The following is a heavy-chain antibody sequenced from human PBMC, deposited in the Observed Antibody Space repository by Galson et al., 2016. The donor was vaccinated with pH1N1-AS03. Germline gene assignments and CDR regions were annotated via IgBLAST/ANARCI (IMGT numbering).Heavy chain of an antibody. D-gene: IGHD2-21*02. V-gene: IGHV3-7*03. CDR2: INQDENEK. J-gene: IGHJ6*03. CDR1: GFTFKSYW. Sequence: SLRLSCAASGFTFKSYWMSWVRQAPGKGLEWVANINQDENEKYCVDSVKGRFTISRDNAKNSLYLEMNSLRAEDTALYYCARESTGTEHIVVGTRRYGYYYMDVWGKGTTVTVSS. CDR3: ARESTGTEHIVVGTRRYGYYYMDV.